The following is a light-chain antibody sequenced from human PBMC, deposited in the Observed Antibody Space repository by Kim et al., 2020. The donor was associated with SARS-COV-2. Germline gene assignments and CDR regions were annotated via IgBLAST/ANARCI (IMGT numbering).Light chain of an antibody. V-gene: IGLV1-47*02. Sequence: QSVLTQPPSASGTPGQRVTISCSGSSSNIGSNYVYWYQQLPGTAPKLLIYSNNHRPSGVPDRFSASKSGTSASLAISGLRSEDEADYYCAAWDDSLSGPVFGGGTKLTVL. CDR1: SSNIGSNY. CDR2: SNN. J-gene: IGLJ3*02. CDR3: AAWDDSLSGPV.